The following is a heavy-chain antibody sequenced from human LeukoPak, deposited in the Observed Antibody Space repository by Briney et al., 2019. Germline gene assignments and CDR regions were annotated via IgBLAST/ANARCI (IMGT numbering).Heavy chain of an antibody. CDR1: GFTFSSYA. Sequence: GGSLRLSCAASGFTFSSYAMHWVRQAPGKGLEWVAVISYDGSNKYYADSVKGRFSISRDNSKNTLYLQMNSLRAEDTAVYYCARVYYDILTGYQDYFDYWGQGTLVTVSS. CDR3: ARVYYDILTGYQDYFDY. J-gene: IGHJ4*02. CDR2: ISYDGSNK. D-gene: IGHD3-9*01. V-gene: IGHV3-30-3*01.